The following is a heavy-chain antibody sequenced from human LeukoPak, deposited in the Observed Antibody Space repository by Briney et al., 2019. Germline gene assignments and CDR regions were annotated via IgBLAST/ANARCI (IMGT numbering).Heavy chain of an antibody. V-gene: IGHV4-59*01. CDR1: GGSISSYY. J-gene: IGHJ4*02. CDR2: IYYSGST. CDR3: ALSGYYSVN. D-gene: IGHD3-3*01. Sequence: PSETLSLTCTVSGGSISSYYWSWIRQPPGKGLEWIGYIYYSGSTNYNPSLKSRVTISVDTSKNQFSLKLSSVTAADTAVYYCALSGYYSVNWGQGTLVTVSS.